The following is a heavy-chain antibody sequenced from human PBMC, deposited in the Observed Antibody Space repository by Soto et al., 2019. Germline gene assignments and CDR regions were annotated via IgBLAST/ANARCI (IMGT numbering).Heavy chain of an antibody. CDR1: GFTFSTYS. CDR3: ARDKKDYYYYGMDV. Sequence: GGSLRLSCAASGFTFSTYSMNWVRQAPGKGLEWVSSISSSSSYIYYADSVKGRFTISRDNARNSLYLQMSSLRAEDTAVYYCARDKKDYYYYGMDVWGQGTTVTVSS. CDR2: ISSSSSYI. V-gene: IGHV3-21*01. J-gene: IGHJ6*02.